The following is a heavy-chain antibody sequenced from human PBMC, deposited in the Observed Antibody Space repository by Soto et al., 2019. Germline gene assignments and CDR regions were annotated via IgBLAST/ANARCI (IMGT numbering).Heavy chain of an antibody. CDR1: GGSISSSSYY. D-gene: IGHD4-17*01. J-gene: IGHJ4*02. V-gene: IGHV4-39*01. CDR2: IYYSGST. Sequence: SETLSLTCTVSGGSISSSSYYWGWIRQPPGKGLEWIGSIYYSGSTYYNPSLKSRVTISVDTSKNQFSLKLSSVTAADTAVYYCARLDANPSHGDFDDYWGQGTLVTVSS. CDR3: ARLDANPSHGDFDDY.